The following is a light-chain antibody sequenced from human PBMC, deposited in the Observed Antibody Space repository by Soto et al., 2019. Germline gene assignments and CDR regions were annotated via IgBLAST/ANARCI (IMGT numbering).Light chain of an antibody. CDR1: QGISNY. J-gene: IGKJ2*01. V-gene: IGKV1-27*01. CDR2: SAS. CDR3: QHYNNAPYP. Sequence: DIQMTQSPSSLSASVGDRVTITCRASQGISNYLAWYQQKPGKVPKLLIYSASTLQSGVPSRFSGSGSGTDFTLTSSSLEPEDVATYYGQHYNNAPYPFRQGTKLELK.